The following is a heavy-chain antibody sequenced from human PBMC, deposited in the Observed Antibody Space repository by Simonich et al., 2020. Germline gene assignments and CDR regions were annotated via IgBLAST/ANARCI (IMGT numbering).Heavy chain of an antibody. CDR3: ARASRGTWWYYYFDY. Sequence: QVQLVQSGAEVKKPGASVKVSCKASGYTFTSYGISWVRQAPGQGLEWMGWISDYNGNTNYEQKLKGRVTMTTDTSTSTAYMELRSLRSDDTAVYYCARASRGTWWYYYFDYWGQGTLVTVSS. D-gene: IGHD2-15*01. J-gene: IGHJ4*02. CDR2: ISDYNGNT. CDR1: GYTFTSYG. V-gene: IGHV1-18*01.